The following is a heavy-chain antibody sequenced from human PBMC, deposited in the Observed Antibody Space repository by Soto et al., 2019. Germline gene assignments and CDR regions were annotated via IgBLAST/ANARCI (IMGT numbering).Heavy chain of an antibody. CDR3: ASGSLRGGSGWYHPFDY. V-gene: IGHV3-7*03. D-gene: IGHD6-19*01. CDR2: IKEDGSEK. J-gene: IGHJ4*02. CDR1: RFSFSRYW. Sequence: EVQLVESGGGLVQPGGSLRLSCAASRFSFSRYWMNWVRQAPGKGLEWVANIKEDGSEKDYVDSVKGRFTISRDNAKNSLYLQMNSLRGEDTAVYYCASGSLRGGSGWYHPFDYWGQGTLVTVSS.